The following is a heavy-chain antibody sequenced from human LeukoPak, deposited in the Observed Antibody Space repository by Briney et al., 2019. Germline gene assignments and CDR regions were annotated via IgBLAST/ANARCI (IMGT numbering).Heavy chain of an antibody. CDR3: ASVLLWFGELLPVDY. J-gene: IGHJ4*02. D-gene: IGHD3-10*01. CDR2: ISYDGSNK. Sequence: PGRSLRLSCAASGFTFSSYAMHWVRQAPGKGLEWVAVISYDGSNKYYADSVKGRFTISRDNSKNTLYLQMNSLRAEDTAVYYCASVLLWFGELLPVDYWGQGTLVTVSS. CDR1: GFTFSSYA. V-gene: IGHV3-30-3*01.